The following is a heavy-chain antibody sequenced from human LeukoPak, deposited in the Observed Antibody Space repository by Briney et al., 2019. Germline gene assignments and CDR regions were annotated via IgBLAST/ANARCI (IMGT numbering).Heavy chain of an antibody. CDR3: ARGRTYYYDTSGYYPSIYYGMDV. Sequence: SETLSLTCAVSGGSFSDYYWYWLRQPPGKGLEWIGEINHGESTNYNPSLKSRATLSVDTSTNQFSLKLTSVTAADTAVYYCARGRTYYYDTSGYYPSIYYGMDVWGQGTTVIVSS. J-gene: IGHJ6*02. CDR2: INHGEST. D-gene: IGHD3-22*01. V-gene: IGHV4-34*01. CDR1: GGSFSDYY.